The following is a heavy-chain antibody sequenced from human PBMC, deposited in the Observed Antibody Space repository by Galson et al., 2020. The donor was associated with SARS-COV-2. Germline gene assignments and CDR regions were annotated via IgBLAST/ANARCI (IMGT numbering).Heavy chain of an antibody. CDR1: GGTFSRNT. CDR3: ARGRLSGSLRFDY. J-gene: IGHJ4*02. Sequence: SVKVSCKASGGTFSRNTISWVRQAPGQGLEWMGGIIPILGTAKYSQKFQGRVTITADESTTTGYMELSSLRFDDTAVYYCARGRLSGSLRFDYWGQGTLVTVSS. V-gene: IGHV1-69*13. D-gene: IGHD5-12*01. CDR2: IIPILGTA.